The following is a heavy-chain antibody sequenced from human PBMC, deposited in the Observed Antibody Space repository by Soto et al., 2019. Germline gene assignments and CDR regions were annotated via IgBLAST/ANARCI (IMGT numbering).Heavy chain of an antibody. Sequence: PGGSLRLSCAASGFTFSGDWMHWVRQGAGKGLVWVSRINMVGGSTNYADSVKGRFTISRGNAKNTLYLQMNSLRVDDTAVYYCARGPRGLYHHDYWGQGALVTVSS. J-gene: IGHJ4*02. CDR1: GFTFSGDW. CDR3: ARGPRGLYHHDY. CDR2: INMVGGST. D-gene: IGHD2-2*01. V-gene: IGHV3-74*01.